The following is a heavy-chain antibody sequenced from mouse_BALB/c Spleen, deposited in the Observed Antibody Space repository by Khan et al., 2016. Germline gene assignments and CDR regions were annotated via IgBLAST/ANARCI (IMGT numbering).Heavy chain of an antibody. Sequence: VQLKQSGAELVRPGASVKLSCTTSGFNIKDTYMYWVKQRPEQGLEWIGRIDTANGNTKYDPKFQGKATITADTSSNTAYLQFSSLTSADTAVYYYARGYEAWFAYWGLGTLVTVSA. D-gene: IGHD2-10*02. J-gene: IGHJ3*01. V-gene: IGHV14-3*02. CDR2: IDTANGNT. CDR1: GFNIKDTY. CDR3: ARGYEAWFAY.